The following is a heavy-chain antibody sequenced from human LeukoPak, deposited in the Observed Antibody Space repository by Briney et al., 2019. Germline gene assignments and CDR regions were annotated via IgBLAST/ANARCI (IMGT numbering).Heavy chain of an antibody. Sequence: ASVKVSCKASGYTFTSYDINCVRQATGQGLEWMGWMNPNSGNTGYAQKFQGRVTMTRNTSISTAYMELSSLRSEDTAVYYCASAQAGHGGRYEDYWGQGTLVTVSS. J-gene: IGHJ4*02. CDR3: ASAQAGHGGRYEDY. CDR2: MNPNSGNT. CDR1: GYTFTSYD. D-gene: IGHD6-19*01. V-gene: IGHV1-8*01.